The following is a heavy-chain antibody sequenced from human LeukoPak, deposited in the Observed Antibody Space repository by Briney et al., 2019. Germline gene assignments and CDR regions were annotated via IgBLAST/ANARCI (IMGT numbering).Heavy chain of an antibody. V-gene: IGHV4-34*01. D-gene: IGHD6-19*01. CDR3: ARTSGKWYYYMDV. CDR1: GGSFSGYY. J-gene: IGHJ6*03. Sequence: SETLSLTCAVYGGSFSGYYWSWIRQPPGKGLEWIGEINHSGSTNYNPSLKSRVTISVDTSKNQFSLKLSSVTAADTAVYYCARTSGKWYYYMDVWGKGTTVTVSS. CDR2: INHSGST.